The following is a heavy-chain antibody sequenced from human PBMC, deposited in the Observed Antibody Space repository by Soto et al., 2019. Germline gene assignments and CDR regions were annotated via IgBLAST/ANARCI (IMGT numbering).Heavy chain of an antibody. CDR3: ARDYSSPGGYYYYYGMDV. J-gene: IGHJ6*02. V-gene: IGHV1-2*04. Sequence: ASVKVSCKASGYTFTGYYMHWVRQAPGQGLEWMGWINPNSGGTNYAQKFQGWVTMTRDTSISTAYMELGRLGSDDTAVYYCARDYSSPGGYYYYYGMDVWGQGTTVTVSS. CDR2: INPNSGGT. CDR1: GYTFTGYY. D-gene: IGHD6-13*01.